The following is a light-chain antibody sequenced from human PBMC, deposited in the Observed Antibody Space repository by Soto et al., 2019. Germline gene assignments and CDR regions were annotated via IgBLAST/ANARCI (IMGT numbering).Light chain of an antibody. CDR2: GAS. V-gene: IGKV3-15*01. Sequence: ERVMTQSPATLSVSPGERATLSCRASQSVGSNLAWYQQKPGQAPRLLIFGASSRATGIPARFSGSGSGTEFTLTISSLQSEDFAVYYRQQYNNWPGTFGQGTKV. J-gene: IGKJ1*01. CDR1: QSVGSN. CDR3: QQYNNWPGT.